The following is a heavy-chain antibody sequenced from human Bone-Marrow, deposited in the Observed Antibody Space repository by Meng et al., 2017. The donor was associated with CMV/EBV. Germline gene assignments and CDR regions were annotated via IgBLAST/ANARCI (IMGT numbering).Heavy chain of an antibody. CDR2: IVPQFGTT. J-gene: IGHJ6*02. D-gene: IGHD3-3*01. V-gene: IGHV1-69*05. CDR3: ARGGPFRSGHFNYYYYYGMDI. CDR1: GDAFNSYA. Sequence: SVKVSCKASGDAFNSYAISWIRQAPGQGLEWMGGIVPQFGTTNHAQRFQGRLTITTDESSSTAYMELSSLRSEDTAVYFCARGGPFRSGHFNYYYYYGMDIWGQGTTVTVSS.